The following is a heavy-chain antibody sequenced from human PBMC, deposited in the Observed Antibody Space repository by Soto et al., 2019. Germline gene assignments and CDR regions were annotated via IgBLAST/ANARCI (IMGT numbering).Heavy chain of an antibody. V-gene: IGHV3-48*03. D-gene: IGHD5-18*01. CDR3: ASQNRVDTAMVAVDY. CDR1: GFTFSSYE. J-gene: IGHJ4*02. Sequence: GGSLRLSCAASGFTFSSYEMNWVRQAPGKGLEWVSYISSSGSTIYYADSVKGQFTISRDNAKNSLYLQMNSLRAEDTAVYYCASQNRVDTAMVAVDYWGQGTLVTVSS. CDR2: ISSSGSTI.